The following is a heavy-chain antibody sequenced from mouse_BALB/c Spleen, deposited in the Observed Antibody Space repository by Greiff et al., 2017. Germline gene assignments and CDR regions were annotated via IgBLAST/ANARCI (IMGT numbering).Heavy chain of an antibody. D-gene: IGHD1-1*01. CDR1: GYTFTSYW. J-gene: IGHJ2*01. Sequence: VKLVESGAELARPGASVKLSCKASGYTFTSYWMQWVKQRPGQGLEWIGAIYPGDGDTRYTQKFKGKATLTADKSSSTAYMQLSSLASEDSAVYYCARLLRGDYWGQGTTLTVSS. CDR2: IYPGDGDT. V-gene: IGHV1-87*01. CDR3: ARLLRGDY.